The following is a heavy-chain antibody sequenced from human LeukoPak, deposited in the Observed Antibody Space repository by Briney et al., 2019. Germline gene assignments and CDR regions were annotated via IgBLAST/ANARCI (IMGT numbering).Heavy chain of an antibody. D-gene: IGHD6-13*01. CDR2: IYTSGST. CDR3: ARTLIAAAGTGPYYFDY. V-gene: IGHV4-61*02. J-gene: IGHJ4*02. Sequence: SETLSLTCSVSGYSIRRGYYWSWIRQPAGKGLEWIGRIYTSGSTNYNPSLKSRVTISVDTSKNQFSLKLSSVTAADTAVYYCARTLIAAAGTGPYYFDYWGQGTLVTVSS. CDR1: GYSIRRGYY.